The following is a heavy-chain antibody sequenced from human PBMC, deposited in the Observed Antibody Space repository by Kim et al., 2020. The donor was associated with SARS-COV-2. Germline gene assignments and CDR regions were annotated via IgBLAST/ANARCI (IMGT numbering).Heavy chain of an antibody. Sequence: ASVKVSCKASGYIFSRYAMNWVRQAPGQGLEWMGWIDTNTGNPTYAQGFTGRFVLSLDNSVSTAYLQISNLKAEDTALYYCSRGYLGESLHWFDPWGQGTLVTVSS. CDR1: GYIFSRYA. J-gene: IGHJ5*02. CDR3: SRGYLGESLHWFDP. CDR2: IDTNTGNP. D-gene: IGHD3-10*01. V-gene: IGHV7-4-1*02.